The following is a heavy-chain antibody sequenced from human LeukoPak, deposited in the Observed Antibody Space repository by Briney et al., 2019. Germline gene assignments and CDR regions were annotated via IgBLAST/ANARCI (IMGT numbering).Heavy chain of an antibody. Sequence: GASVTVSFKASGGTFSSYAISWVRRAPGQGLEWMGGIIPIFGTANYAQKFQGRVTITTDESTSTAYMELSSLRSEDTAVYYCATQPLWFGELRLWFDPWGQGTLVTVSS. J-gene: IGHJ5*02. CDR2: IIPIFGTA. V-gene: IGHV1-69*05. CDR1: GGTFSSYA. CDR3: ATQPLWFGELRLWFDP. D-gene: IGHD3-10*01.